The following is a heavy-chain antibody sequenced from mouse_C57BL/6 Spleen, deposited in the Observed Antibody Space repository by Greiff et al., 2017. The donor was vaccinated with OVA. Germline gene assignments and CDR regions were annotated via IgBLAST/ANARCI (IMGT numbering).Heavy chain of an antibody. Sequence: EVQLVESGGGLVKPGGSLKLSCAASGFTFSDYGMHWVRQAPEKGLEWVAYISSGSSTIYYADTVKGRFTISRDNAKNTLFLQMTSLRSEDTAMYYCAREGYYGNYGRGYYAMDYWGQGTSVTVSS. V-gene: IGHV5-17*01. CDR1: GFTFSDYG. CDR3: AREGYYGNYGRGYYAMDY. CDR2: ISSGSSTI. D-gene: IGHD2-1*01. J-gene: IGHJ4*01.